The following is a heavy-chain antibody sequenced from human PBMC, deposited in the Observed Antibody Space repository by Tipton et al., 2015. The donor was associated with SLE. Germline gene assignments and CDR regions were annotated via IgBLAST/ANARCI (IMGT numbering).Heavy chain of an antibody. Sequence: GSLRLSCAASGFTFSDYYMSWIRQAPGKGLEWVSYISSSGSTIYYADSVKGRLTISRDNSKNTLYLQMNSLRAEDTAVYYCASSSNSYPLLHDSWGQGTLVTVSS. CDR2: ISSSGSTI. J-gene: IGHJ4*02. CDR3: ASSSNSYPLLHDS. V-gene: IGHV3-11*01. D-gene: IGHD6-13*01. CDR1: GFTFSDYY.